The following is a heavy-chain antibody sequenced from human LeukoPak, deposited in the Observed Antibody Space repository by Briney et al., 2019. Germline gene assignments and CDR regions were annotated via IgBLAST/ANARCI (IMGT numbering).Heavy chain of an antibody. Sequence: GGSLRLSCAASGFTVSSNYMSWVRQAPGKGLEWVSYISSSGSTIYYADSVKGRFTISRDNAKNSLYLQMNSLRAEDTAVYYCATEWHCSSTSCYIEEAFDYWGQGTLVTVSS. D-gene: IGHD2-2*02. J-gene: IGHJ4*02. CDR3: ATEWHCSSTSCYIEEAFDY. CDR2: ISSSGSTI. V-gene: IGHV3-11*01. CDR1: GFTVSSNY.